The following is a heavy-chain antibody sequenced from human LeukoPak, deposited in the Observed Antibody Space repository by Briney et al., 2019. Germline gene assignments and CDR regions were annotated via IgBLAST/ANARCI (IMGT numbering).Heavy chain of an antibody. V-gene: IGHV3-30*02. Sequence: GGSLRLSCAASGLTFSNYGMHWVRQAPGKGLEWVAFIRYDGSNKYYADSAKGRFTISRDNSKNTLYLQMNSLRPEDTAVYYCAKDRVTGDIRYFDLWGRGTLVTVSS. CDR3: AKDRVTGDIRYFDL. D-gene: IGHD7-27*01. CDR2: IRYDGSNK. CDR1: GLTFSNYG. J-gene: IGHJ2*01.